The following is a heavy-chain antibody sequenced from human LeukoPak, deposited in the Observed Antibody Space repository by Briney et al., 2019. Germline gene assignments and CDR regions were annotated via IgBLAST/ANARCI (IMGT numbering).Heavy chain of an antibody. Sequence: SQTLSLTCAISGDSVSSNSAAWNWIRQSPSRGLEWLGRTYYRSKWYNDYAVSVKSRITINPDTSKNQFFLQLNSVTPEDTAVYYCARVARRGSYSGYDYSYYYYGMDVWGQGTTVTVSS. V-gene: IGHV6-1*01. CDR1: GDSVSSNSAA. CDR3: ARVARRGSYSGYDYSYYYYGMDV. J-gene: IGHJ6*02. D-gene: IGHD5-12*01. CDR2: TYYRSKWYN.